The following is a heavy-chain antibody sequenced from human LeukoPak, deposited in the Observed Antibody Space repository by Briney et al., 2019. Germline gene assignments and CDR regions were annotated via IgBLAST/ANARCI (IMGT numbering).Heavy chain of an antibody. D-gene: IGHD2-2*01. V-gene: IGHV1-69*13. CDR3: AGYCSSTSCYASLY. Sequence: ASVKVSCKASGGTFSSYAISWVRQAPGQGLEWMGGIIPIFGTANYAQKFQGRVTITADESTSTAYMELSGLRSEDTAVYYCAGYCSSTSCYASLYWGQGTPVTVSS. J-gene: IGHJ4*02. CDR2: IIPIFGTA. CDR1: GGTFSSYA.